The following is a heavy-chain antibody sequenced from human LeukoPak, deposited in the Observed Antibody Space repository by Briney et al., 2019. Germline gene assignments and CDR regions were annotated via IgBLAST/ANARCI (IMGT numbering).Heavy chain of an antibody. CDR2: ISSSGGST. D-gene: IGHD3-10*01. CDR1: GFTGSGFTFSNYA. J-gene: IGHJ4*02. V-gene: IGHV3-23*01. CDR3: AKDGTYGSGSLYFFDS. Sequence: QPGGSLRLACAGSGFTGSGFTFSNYAMSWVRQAPGKGLEWVSAISSSGGSTYYADSVKGRFTISRDNSKNTLYLQMNSLRAEDTAVYYCAKDGTYGSGSLYFFDSWGQGTLVTVSS.